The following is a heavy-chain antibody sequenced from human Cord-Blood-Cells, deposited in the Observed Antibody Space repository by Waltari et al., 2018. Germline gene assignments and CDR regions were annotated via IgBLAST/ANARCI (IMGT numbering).Heavy chain of an antibody. CDR1: GYSIIRGYY. V-gene: IGHV4-38-2*02. CDR3: ARVAVQLSHFDY. CDR2: IYHSGRT. J-gene: IGHJ4*02. D-gene: IGHD5-18*01. Sequence: QVQLQEAGPGLVKPSENLSLPCTVSGYSIIRGYYWGRTRQPPGKGLEWIGSIYHSGRTYYNPSLKSRVTISVDTSKNQFSLKLSSVTAADTAVYYCARVAVQLSHFDYWGQGTLVTVSS.